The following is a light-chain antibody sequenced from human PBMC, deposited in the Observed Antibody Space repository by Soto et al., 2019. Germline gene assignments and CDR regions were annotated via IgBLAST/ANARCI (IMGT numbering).Light chain of an antibody. V-gene: IGKV3-20*01. CDR1: QSVSSNY. Sequence: EVVLTQSPGTLSLSPGERATLSCRASQSVSSNYLAWYQQKPGRAPRLLIFGAFIRATGIPDRFSGSASGTDFTLTISGLEPEDFAVYYCQQYDTAPLTFGGGTRVEI. CDR2: GAF. J-gene: IGKJ4*01. CDR3: QQYDTAPLT.